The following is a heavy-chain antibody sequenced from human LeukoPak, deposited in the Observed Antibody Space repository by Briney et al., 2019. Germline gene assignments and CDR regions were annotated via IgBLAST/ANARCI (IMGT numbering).Heavy chain of an antibody. D-gene: IGHD3-9*01. CDR1: GFTFSSYA. Sequence: GGSLRLSCAASGFTFSSYAMHWVRQAPGKGLEWVAVISYDGSNKYYADSVKGRFTISRDNSKNTLYLQMNSLRAEDTAVYYCARGITYYDIFYWGQGTPVTVSS. V-gene: IGHV3-30*04. CDR3: ARGITYYDIFY. CDR2: ISYDGSNK. J-gene: IGHJ4*02.